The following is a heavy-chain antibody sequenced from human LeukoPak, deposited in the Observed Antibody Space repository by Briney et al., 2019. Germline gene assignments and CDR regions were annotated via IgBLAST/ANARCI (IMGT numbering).Heavy chain of an antibody. J-gene: IGHJ4*02. D-gene: IGHD4-17*01. V-gene: IGHV1-2*02. Sequence: ASVKVSCKASGYTFTGYYMHWVRQAPRQGLEWMGWINPNSGGTNYAQKFQGRVTMTRDTSISTAYMELSRLRSDDTAVYYCARAEDYLYYFDYWGQGTLVTVSS. CDR2: INPNSGGT. CDR3: ARAEDYLYYFDY. CDR1: GYTFTGYY.